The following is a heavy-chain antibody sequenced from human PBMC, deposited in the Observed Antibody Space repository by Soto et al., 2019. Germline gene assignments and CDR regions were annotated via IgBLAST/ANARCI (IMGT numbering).Heavy chain of an antibody. CDR2: ISSSSSYI. CDR3: ARVSAAPSSYYYYGMDV. CDR1: GFTFSSYS. V-gene: IGHV3-21*01. D-gene: IGHD6-6*01. Sequence: GGSLRLSCAASGFTFSSYSMNWVRQAPGKGLEWVSSISSSSSYIYYADSVKGRFTISRDNAKNSLYLQMNSLRAEDTAVYYCARVSAAPSSYYYYGMDVWGQGTTVTVSS. J-gene: IGHJ6*02.